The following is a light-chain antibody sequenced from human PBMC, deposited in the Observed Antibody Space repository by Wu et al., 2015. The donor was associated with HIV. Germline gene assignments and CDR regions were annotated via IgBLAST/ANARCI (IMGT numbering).Light chain of an antibody. CDR1: QDISQF. CDR3: QKYNTAPWT. CDR2: AAS. V-gene: IGKV1-27*01. Sequence: VGDRRLPVHVRGPSQDISQFLVLVSRRNQGNLPRYLIYAASTLQSGVPSRFSGSGSGTDFTLTISSLQPEDVATYYCQKYNTAPWTFGQGTKVEMK. J-gene: IGKJ1*01.